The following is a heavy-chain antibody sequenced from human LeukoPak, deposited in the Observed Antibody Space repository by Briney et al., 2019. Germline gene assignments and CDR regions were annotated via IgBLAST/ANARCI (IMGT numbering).Heavy chain of an antibody. V-gene: IGHV1-46*01. J-gene: IGHJ6*03. CDR2: INPSGGST. CDR1: GYTFTSYY. D-gene: IGHD3-10*01. Sequence: ASVKVSCKASGYTFTSYYMHWVRQAPGQGLEWMGIINPSGGSTSYAQKFQGRVTMTRDTSTSTAYMELSSLRSEDTAVYYCARDLTMVRGVIPYYYYMDVWGKGTTVTISS. CDR3: ARDLTMVRGVIPYYYYMDV.